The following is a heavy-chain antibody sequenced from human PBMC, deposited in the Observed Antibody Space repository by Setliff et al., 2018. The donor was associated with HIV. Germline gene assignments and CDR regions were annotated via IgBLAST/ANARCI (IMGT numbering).Heavy chain of an antibody. V-gene: IGHV3-7*01. CDR2: IRQDGSVK. J-gene: IGHJ6*03. CDR1: GFTFTDHY. Sequence: GGSLRLSCAASGFTFTDHYMAWVRQAPGKGLEWVANIRQDGSVKYYVGSVRGRFTISRDNANNALFLQMNSLRVEDTAVYYCARAPGEYQMLWTSYYYYYMDVWGKGTTVTVSS. CDR3: ARAPGEYQMLWTSYYYYYMDV. D-gene: IGHD2-2*01.